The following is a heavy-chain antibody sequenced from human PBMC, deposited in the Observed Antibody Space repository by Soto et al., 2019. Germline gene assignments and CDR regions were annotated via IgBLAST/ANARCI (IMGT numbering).Heavy chain of an antibody. CDR2: IDPSDSYT. CDR1: GYSFTSYW. V-gene: IGHV5-10-1*01. J-gene: IGHJ6*02. D-gene: IGHD2-15*01. CDR3: AGNDCSGGSCYLPMDV. Sequence: PRESLKISCKGSGYSFTSYWISWVRQMPGKGLEWMGRIDPSDSYTNYSPSFQGHVTISADKSISTAYLQWSSLKASDTAMYYCAGNDCSGGSCYLPMDVWGQGTTVTVSS.